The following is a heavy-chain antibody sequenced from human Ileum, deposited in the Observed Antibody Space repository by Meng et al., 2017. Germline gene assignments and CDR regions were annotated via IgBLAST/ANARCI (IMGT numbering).Heavy chain of an antibody. CDR2: AST. D-gene: IGHD7-27*01. CDR3: ARDHWGSLDY. CDR1: GGSVSSSGYQ. J-gene: IGHJ4*02. V-gene: IGHV4-61*08. Sequence: QVLLQGSGPCMVRPCQIPSLICAFSGGSVSSSGYQWGWIRQPPGKGLEWIGYASTNYNPSLKSRVTISVDTSKNQFSLKLTSVTAADTAVYYCARDHWGSLDYWGQGVLVTVSS.